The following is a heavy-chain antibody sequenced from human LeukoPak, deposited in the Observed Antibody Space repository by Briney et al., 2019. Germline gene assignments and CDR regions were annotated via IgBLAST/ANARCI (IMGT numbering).Heavy chain of an antibody. Sequence: SETLSLTCTVSGGSISSSSYYWGWIRQPPGEGLQWLGSIYYSGSPYDNPSLKSRVTISVDTSKNQFSLKLSSVTAADTAVYYCAREVRSGRDRTGFPRRYNWFDPWGQGTLVTVSS. J-gene: IGHJ5*02. CDR2: IYYSGSP. CDR1: GGSISSSSYY. D-gene: IGHD3-3*01. V-gene: IGHV4-39*02. CDR3: AREVRSGRDRTGFPRRYNWFDP.